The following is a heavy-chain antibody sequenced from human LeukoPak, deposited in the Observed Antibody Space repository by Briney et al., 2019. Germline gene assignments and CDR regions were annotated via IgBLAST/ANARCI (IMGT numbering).Heavy chain of an antibody. Sequence: GASVKVSCKASGYTFTGYYMHWVRQAPGQGLEWMGWINPNSGGTNYAQKFQGRVTMTRDTSISTAYMELSRLRSDDTAVYYCARFEGYCSSTSCSGFDPRGQGTLVTVSS. J-gene: IGHJ5*02. CDR1: GYTFTGYY. V-gene: IGHV1-2*02. CDR2: INPNSGGT. CDR3: ARFEGYCSSTSCSGFDP. D-gene: IGHD2-2*01.